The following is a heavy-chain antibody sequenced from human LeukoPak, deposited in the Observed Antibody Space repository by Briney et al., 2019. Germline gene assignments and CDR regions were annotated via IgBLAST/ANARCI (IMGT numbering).Heavy chain of an antibody. J-gene: IGHJ4*02. V-gene: IGHV3-7*03. CDR1: GFMFSSNW. CDR2: IKEDGTET. CDR3: AKEGRSLQTY. Sequence: GGSLRLSCAASGFMFSSNWMSWVRLAPGKGLEWVANIKEDGTETYYVDSVKGRFTISRDNAKNSLYLQMNSLRVEDTAVYYCAKEGRSLQTYWGQGTLVIVSS. D-gene: IGHD5-24*01.